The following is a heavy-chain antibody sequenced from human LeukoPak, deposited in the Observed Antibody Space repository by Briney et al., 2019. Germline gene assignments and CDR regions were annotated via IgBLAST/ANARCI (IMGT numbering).Heavy chain of an antibody. J-gene: IGHJ4*02. D-gene: IGHD1-7*01. CDR3: ARDLLTGTTSGVY. CDR1: GFTFSSYS. V-gene: IGHV3-21*01. Sequence: PGGPLRLSCAASGFTFSSYSMNWVRQAPGKGLECVSSISSSSSYIYYADSVKGRFTISRDNAKNSLYLQMNSLRAEDTAVYYCARDLLTGTTSGVYWGQGTLVTVSS. CDR2: ISSSSSYI.